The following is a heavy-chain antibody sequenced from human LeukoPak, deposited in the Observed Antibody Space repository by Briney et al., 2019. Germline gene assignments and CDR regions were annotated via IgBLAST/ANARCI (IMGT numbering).Heavy chain of an antibody. CDR1: GFTFSSYA. Sequence: PGGSLRLSCAASGFTFSSYAMHWVRQAPGKGPEWVSVISYDGTSTFYDDSVKGRFIISRDNSRNTLYLQMNSLRAEDTAVYYCAKNRGSNYVPWFDPWGQGTLVTVSS. CDR2: ISYDGTST. J-gene: IGHJ5*02. CDR3: AKNRGSNYVPWFDP. V-gene: IGHV3-30*18. D-gene: IGHD4-11*01.